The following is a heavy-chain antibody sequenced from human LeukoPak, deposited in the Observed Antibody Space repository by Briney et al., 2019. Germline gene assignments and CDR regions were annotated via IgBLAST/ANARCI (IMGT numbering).Heavy chain of an antibody. CDR3: PTDGFHGLGYYFDY. Sequence: PGGSLRLSCAASGFTFSNAWMSWVRQAPGKGLEWVGRIKSKTDGGTTEYAAPVKGRFTISRDDSKNTVSLQMNSLKTEDTAVYYCPTDGFHGLGYYFDYWGQGTLVTVSS. V-gene: IGHV3-15*01. CDR2: IKSKTDGGTT. J-gene: IGHJ4*02. CDR1: GFTFSNAW. D-gene: IGHD3-16*01.